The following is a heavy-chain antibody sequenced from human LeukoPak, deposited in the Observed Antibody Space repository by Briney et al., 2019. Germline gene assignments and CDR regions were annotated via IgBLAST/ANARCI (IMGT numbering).Heavy chain of an antibody. Sequence: PGGSLRLSCAASGFTFSGYWMHWVRQAPGKGLVWVSRINSDGSSTNYADSVKGRFTISRDNAKNTLYLQMNSLRAEDTAVYYCVRALRESGSYYDYWGQGTLVTVSS. J-gene: IGHJ4*02. V-gene: IGHV3-74*01. D-gene: IGHD1-26*01. CDR3: VRALRESGSYYDY. CDR2: INSDGSST. CDR1: GFTFSGYW.